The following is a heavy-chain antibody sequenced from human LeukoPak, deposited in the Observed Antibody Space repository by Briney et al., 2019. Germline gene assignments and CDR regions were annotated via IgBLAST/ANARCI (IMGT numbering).Heavy chain of an antibody. V-gene: IGHV4-59*01. D-gene: IGHD3-3*01. CDR2: IYYSGST. CDR3: ARGTGGGYYDFWSEYYFDY. J-gene: IGHJ4*02. Sequence: SETLSLTCTVSGGSISSYYWSWIRQPPGKGLEWIGYIYYSGSTNYNPSLKSRVTISVDTSKNQFSLKLSSVTAADTAVYYCARGTGGGYYDFWSEYYFDYWGQRTLVTVSS. CDR1: GGSISSYY.